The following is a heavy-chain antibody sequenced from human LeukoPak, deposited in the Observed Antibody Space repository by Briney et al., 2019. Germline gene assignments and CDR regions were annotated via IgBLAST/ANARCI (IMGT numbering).Heavy chain of an antibody. CDR2: IYYSGST. V-gene: IGHV4-39*01. D-gene: IGHD2-2*01. CDR3: ARRGCSSTSCYGGTNLPFDY. CDR1: GGSISSSNYY. Sequence: SETLSLTCTVSGGSISSSNYYWGWIRQPPGKGLEWIGSIYYSGSTYYNPSLKSRVTISVDTSKNQFSLKLTSVTAADTAVYYCARRGCSSTSCYGGTNLPFDYWGQGTLLTVSS. J-gene: IGHJ4*02.